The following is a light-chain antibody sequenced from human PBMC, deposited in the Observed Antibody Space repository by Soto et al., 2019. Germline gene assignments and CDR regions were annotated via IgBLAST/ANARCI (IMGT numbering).Light chain of an antibody. V-gene: IGLV2-14*01. Sequence: QSVLAQPPSVSGSPGQSITISCTGTTGDVSTYHYVSWFQQHPGKAPKLLIHEVTRRPSGVSPRFSDSKSGDTASLTISGLQAEDEADYYCSSYRKSDTLVFGTGTKLTVL. CDR2: EVT. CDR1: TGDVSTYHY. J-gene: IGLJ1*01. CDR3: SSYRKSDTLV.